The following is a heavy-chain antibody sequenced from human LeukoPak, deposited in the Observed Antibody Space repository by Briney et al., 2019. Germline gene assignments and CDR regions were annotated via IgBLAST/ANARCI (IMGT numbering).Heavy chain of an antibody. CDR1: GGSISSSSYY. V-gene: IGHV4-39*01. Sequence: SETLSLTCSLSGGSISSSSYYWGWIRQPPGKGLDWIGIINYRGNTCYNPSLKSRVTISVDTSKNQFSLKLSSVTAADTAVYYCARRDSYSSGYYYFDYWGQGTLVTVSS. D-gene: IGHD3-22*01. CDR2: INYRGNT. CDR3: ARRDSYSSGYYYFDY. J-gene: IGHJ4*02.